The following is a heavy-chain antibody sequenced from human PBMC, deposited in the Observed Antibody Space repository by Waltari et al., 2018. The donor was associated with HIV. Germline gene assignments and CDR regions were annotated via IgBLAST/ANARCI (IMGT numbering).Heavy chain of an antibody. Sequence: QVQLQESGPGLVRPSQTLSLTCSVSGGSISYNDYYWNWIRQSPRGGLEWIGGIYFTGTSSYNPSLKSRLIISVDRAKNEVSLKLNSVTAADTAMYYCARADPVGASRVSHFDLWGRGILVDVSA. CDR2: IYFTGTS. CDR3: ARADPVGASRVSHFDL. CDR1: GGSISYNDYY. J-gene: IGHJ2*01. D-gene: IGHD1-26*01. V-gene: IGHV4-30-4*01.